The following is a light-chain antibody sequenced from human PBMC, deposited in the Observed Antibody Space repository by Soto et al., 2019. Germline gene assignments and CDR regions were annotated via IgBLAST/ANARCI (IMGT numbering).Light chain of an antibody. CDR2: GAS. CDR1: QRVSRNY. J-gene: IGKJ4*01. Sequence: EIVLTQSPGTLSLSPGERATLSCRASQRVSRNYLASYQQKLGQPPRLLIYGASSRAAGIPARFSGSGSGTAFALTITRLETEDFARYHCQQYSNAPLTFGGGTKVEVK. V-gene: IGKV3-20*01. CDR3: QQYSNAPLT.